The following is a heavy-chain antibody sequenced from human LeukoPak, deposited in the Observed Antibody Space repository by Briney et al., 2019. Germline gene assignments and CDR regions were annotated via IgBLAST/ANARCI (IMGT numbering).Heavy chain of an antibody. V-gene: IGHV3-23*05. CDR3: AKTLRRSFDI. CDR1: GFTFSSYS. J-gene: IGHJ3*02. CDR2: IITSGRNT. Sequence: GGSLRLSCAASGFTFSSYSMNWVRQAPGKGLEWVSGIITSGRNTYYADSVKGRFTISRDNSRNTLYLQMNSLRAEDTALYYCAKTLRRSFDIWGQGTMVTVSS.